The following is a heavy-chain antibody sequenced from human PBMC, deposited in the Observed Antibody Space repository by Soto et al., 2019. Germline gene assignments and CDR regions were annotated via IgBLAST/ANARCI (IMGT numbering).Heavy chain of an antibody. CDR2: IKSETDDGTT. J-gene: IGHJ5*02. D-gene: IGHD3-10*01. Sequence: GGSLRLSCAASGFTFSNAWMNWVRQVPGKGLEWVARIKSETDDGTTDYAAPVKGRFTISRDDSKNTLYLQMNSLMTEDTAVYFCATVVGKFILRFDPWGQGTLVTVSS. CDR1: GFTFSNAW. V-gene: IGHV3-15*07. CDR3: ATVVGKFILRFDP.